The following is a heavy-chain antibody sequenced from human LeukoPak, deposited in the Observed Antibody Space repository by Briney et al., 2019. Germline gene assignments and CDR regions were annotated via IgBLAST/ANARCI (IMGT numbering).Heavy chain of an antibody. CDR3: AKDRLWFGESAYDY. J-gene: IGHJ4*02. CDR2: TRYDGSNK. Sequence: PGGSLRLSCAASGFTFSSYGMHWVRQAPGKGLEWVAFTRYDGSNKYYADSVKGRFTISRDNSKNTLYLQMNSLRAEDTAVYYCAKDRLWFGESAYDYWGQGTLVTVSS. D-gene: IGHD3-10*01. V-gene: IGHV3-30*02. CDR1: GFTFSSYG.